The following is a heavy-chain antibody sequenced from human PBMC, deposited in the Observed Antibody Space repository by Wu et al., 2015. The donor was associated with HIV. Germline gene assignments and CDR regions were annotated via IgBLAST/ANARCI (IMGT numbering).Heavy chain of an antibody. D-gene: IGHD3-22*01. CDR2: INPNSGGT. CDR1: GYTFTGYY. Sequence: QVQLVQSGAEVKKPGASVKVSCKASGYTFTGYYMHWVRQAPGQGLEWMGWINPNSGGTNYAQKFQGRVTMTRDTSISTAYMELSRLRSDDTAVYYCARARSYYYDSSGYPRGTFDYWAXERWSPSP. J-gene: IGHJ4*01. CDR3: ARARSYYYDSSGYPRGTFDY. V-gene: IGHV1-2*02.